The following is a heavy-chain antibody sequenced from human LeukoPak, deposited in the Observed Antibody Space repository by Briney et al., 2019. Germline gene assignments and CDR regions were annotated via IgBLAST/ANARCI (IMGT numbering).Heavy chain of an antibody. CDR3: ARHSGSYSGYYYYMDV. J-gene: IGHJ6*03. V-gene: IGHV4-59*08. CDR1: GGSISSYY. CDR2: IYYRGST. Sequence: SETLSLTCTVSGGSISSYYWSWIRQPPGKGLEGIGYIYYRGSTNYNPSLKSRVTISGDTSKNQLSMKLSSVPAADTAVYYCARHSGSYSGYYYYMDVWGKGTTVTVSS. D-gene: IGHD1-26*01.